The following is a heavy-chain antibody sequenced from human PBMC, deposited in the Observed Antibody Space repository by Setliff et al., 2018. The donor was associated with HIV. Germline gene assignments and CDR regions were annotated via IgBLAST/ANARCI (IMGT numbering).Heavy chain of an antibody. D-gene: IGHD2-2*01. J-gene: IGHJ3*02. V-gene: IGHV1-3*01. CDR2: INAGNGNT. CDR1: GYSFTSYT. Sequence: ASVKVSCKASGYSFTSYTIHWVRKAPGQRLEWMGWINAGNGNTKYSQKFRGRVTFTRDTSASTAYMELSGLGFEDTAVYYCARLSSAAMWGGGAFDIWGQGTMVTVS. CDR3: ARLSSAAMWGGGAFDI.